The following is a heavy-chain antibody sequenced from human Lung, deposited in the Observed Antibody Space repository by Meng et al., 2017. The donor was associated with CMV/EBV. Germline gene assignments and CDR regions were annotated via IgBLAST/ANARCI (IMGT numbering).Heavy chain of an antibody. D-gene: IGHD2-15*01. CDR1: FDDHA. CDR3: AKDIRGRCSGGSCFSGFDS. V-gene: IGHV3-9*01. CDR2: ISWNSDSI. J-gene: IGHJ4*02. Sequence: FDDHAMHWVRQGPGKGLEWVSGISWNSDSIGYADSVNGRFTISRDNAKNSLFLQMNSLRPEDTALYYCAKDIRGRCSGGSCFSGFDSWGQGTLVTVSS.